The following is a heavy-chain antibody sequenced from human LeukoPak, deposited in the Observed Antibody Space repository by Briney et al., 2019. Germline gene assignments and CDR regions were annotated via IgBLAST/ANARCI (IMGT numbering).Heavy chain of an antibody. Sequence: GESLKISCKGSGYSFTSYWIGWVRQMPGKGLEWMGIIYPGDSDTRYSPSFQGQVTISADKSISTAYLQWSSLKASDTAMYYCARLRSFVFSGWGYFDYWGQGTLVTVSS. CDR3: ARLRSFVFSGWGYFDY. V-gene: IGHV5-51*01. CDR2: IYPGDSDT. J-gene: IGHJ4*02. D-gene: IGHD6-19*01. CDR1: GYSFTSYW.